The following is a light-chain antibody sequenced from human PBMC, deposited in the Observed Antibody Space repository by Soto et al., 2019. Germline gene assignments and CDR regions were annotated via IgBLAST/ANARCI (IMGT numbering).Light chain of an antibody. Sequence: QSVLTQPPSVSGTPGQRVTISCSGSSSNIGSSYVYWYQQLPGTAPKLLIYRNNQWPSGVPDRFSGSKAGTSASLVISGLRSEDEADYYCQSYDDSLSTSVFGGGTKLTVL. CDR1: SSNIGSSY. CDR3: QSYDDSLSTSV. CDR2: RNN. J-gene: IGLJ3*02. V-gene: IGLV1-47*01.